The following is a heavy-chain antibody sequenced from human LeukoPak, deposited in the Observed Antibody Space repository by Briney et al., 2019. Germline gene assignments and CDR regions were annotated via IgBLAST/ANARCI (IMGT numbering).Heavy chain of an antibody. CDR2: IRYDGSNK. CDR1: GFTFSDYY. CDR3: AKDPHGGNSSNLYYFDY. J-gene: IGHJ4*02. D-gene: IGHD4-23*01. V-gene: IGHV3-30*02. Sequence: GGSLRLSCAASGFTFSDYYMSWIRQAPGKGLEWVAFIRYDGSNKYYADSVKGRFTISRDNSKNTLYLQMNSLRAEDTAVYYCAKDPHGGNSSNLYYFDYWGQGTLVTVSS.